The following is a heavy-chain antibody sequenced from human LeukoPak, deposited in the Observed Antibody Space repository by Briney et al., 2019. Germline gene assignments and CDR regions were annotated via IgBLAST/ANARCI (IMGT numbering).Heavy chain of an antibody. CDR1: GFTVSSNY. D-gene: IGHD4-11*01. CDR3: ARGLVLWFDP. CDR2: IYSGGST. V-gene: IGHV3-53*04. Sequence: GGSLRLSCAASGFTVSSNYMSWVRQAPVKGLEWVSVIYSGGSTYYADSVKGRFTISRHNSKNTLYLQMNSMRAEDTAVYYCARGLVLWFDPWGQGTLVTVSS. J-gene: IGHJ5*02.